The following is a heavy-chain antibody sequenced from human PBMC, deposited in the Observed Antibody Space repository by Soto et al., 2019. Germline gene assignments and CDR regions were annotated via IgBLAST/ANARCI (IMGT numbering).Heavy chain of an antibody. CDR1: GYTFTNYD. CDR2: MDPNSGNT. D-gene: IGHD6-19*01. V-gene: IGHV1-8*01. J-gene: IGHJ4*02. Sequence: QVQLVQSGAEVKKPGASVKVSCKASGYTFTNYDINWVRQAPGQGLEWMGWMDPNSGNTDYAQQFQGRVTITRNTSISTAYLELSSLSSEDTAVYYCARGRGWRDYWGQGTLVTVS. CDR3: ARGRGWRDY.